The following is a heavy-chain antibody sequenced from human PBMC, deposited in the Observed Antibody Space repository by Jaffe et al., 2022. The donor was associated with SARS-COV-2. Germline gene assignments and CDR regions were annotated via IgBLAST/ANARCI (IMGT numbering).Heavy chain of an antibody. CDR2: ISYDGSNK. V-gene: IGHV3-30*18. J-gene: IGHJ4*02. Sequence: QVQLVESGGGVVQPGRSLRLSCAASGFTFSSYGMHWVRQAPGKGLEWVAVISYDGSNKYYADSVKGRFTISRDNSKNTLYLQMNSLRAEDTAVYYCAKDRPAAAGYFDYWGQGTLVTVSS. D-gene: IGHD6-13*01. CDR1: GFTFSSYG. CDR3: AKDRPAAAGYFDY.